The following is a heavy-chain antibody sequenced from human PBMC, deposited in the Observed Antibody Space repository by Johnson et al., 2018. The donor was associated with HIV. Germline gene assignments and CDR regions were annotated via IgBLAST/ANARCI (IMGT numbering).Heavy chain of an antibody. CDR1: GFTFSSYP. J-gene: IGHJ3*02. V-gene: IGHV3-30-3*01. CDR3: ARGRSLRSVAGDDAFDI. Sequence: QVQLVESGGGVVQPGRSLRLSCVVSGFTFSSYPMHWVRQAPGKGLEWVAIISYDGSNKYYADSVKGRFTISRDNSKNTLYLQMNSLRAEDTAVYYCARGRSLRSVAGDDAFDIWGQGTMVTVSS. CDR2: ISYDGSNK. D-gene: IGHD6-19*01.